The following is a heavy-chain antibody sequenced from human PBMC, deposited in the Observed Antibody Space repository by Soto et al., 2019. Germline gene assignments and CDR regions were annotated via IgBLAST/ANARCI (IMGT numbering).Heavy chain of an antibody. V-gene: IGHV1-8*01. Sequence: QVQLVQSGAEVKKPGASVKVSCKASGYTFTSYDINWVRQAPGQGLEWMGWMNPNSGNTGYAQKFQGRVTMTRNTSISTAYMELSSLRSEDTAVYYCARGYYDFWSGSNWFDPWGQGTLVTVSS. J-gene: IGHJ5*02. CDR2: MNPNSGNT. CDR3: ARGYYDFWSGSNWFDP. CDR1: GYTFTSYD. D-gene: IGHD3-3*01.